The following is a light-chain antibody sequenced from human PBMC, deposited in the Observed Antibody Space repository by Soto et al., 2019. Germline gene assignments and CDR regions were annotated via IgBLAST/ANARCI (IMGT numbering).Light chain of an antibody. CDR1: SGHSSDA. CDR3: QAWVTGIYV. Sequence: QSVLTQSPSASASLGASVKLTCTLSSGHSSDAIAGHQQQPEKGPRYLMNLNSDSSHSTGDGIPDRFSGSSSGAERYITMPSPQYEDEDDYYCQAWVTGIYVFGAGTKLTVL. V-gene: IGLV4-69*01. CDR2: LNSDSSH. J-gene: IGLJ1*01.